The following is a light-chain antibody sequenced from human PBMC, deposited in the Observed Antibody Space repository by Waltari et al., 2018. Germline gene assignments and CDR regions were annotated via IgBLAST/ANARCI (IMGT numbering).Light chain of an antibody. J-gene: IGKJ2*01. CDR2: AAS. Sequence: DIQMTHSPSSLSASVGDRVTITCRASQSISSYLNWYQQKPGKAPKLLIYAASSLQSEVPSRFSGGGSGTDFTLTISSLQPEDFATYYCQQSYSSPYTFGQGTKLEIK. CDR3: QQSYSSPYT. CDR1: QSISSY. V-gene: IGKV1-39*01.